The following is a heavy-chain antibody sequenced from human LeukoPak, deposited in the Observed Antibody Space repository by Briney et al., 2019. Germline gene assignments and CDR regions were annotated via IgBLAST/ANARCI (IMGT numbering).Heavy chain of an antibody. CDR3: AREYCSGGSCYSAFDY. CDR2: ISSSSSYI. Sequence: EGSLRLSCAASGFTFSSYAMSWVRQAPGKGLEWVSSISSSSSYIYYADSVKGRFTISRDNAKNSLYLQMNSLRAEDTAVYYCAREYCSGGSCYSAFDYWGQGTLVTVSS. J-gene: IGHJ4*02. D-gene: IGHD2-15*01. CDR1: GFTFSSYA. V-gene: IGHV3-21*01.